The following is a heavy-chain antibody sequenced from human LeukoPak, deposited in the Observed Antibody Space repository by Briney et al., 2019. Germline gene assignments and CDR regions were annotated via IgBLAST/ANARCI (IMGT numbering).Heavy chain of an antibody. J-gene: IGHJ4*02. Sequence: SETLSLTCTVSGGSISSGSYYWSWIRQPAGKGLEWIGRIYTSGSTNYNPSLKSRVTISVDTSKNQFSLKLSSVTAADTAVYYCARGMVRGVTELDYWGQGTLVTVSS. D-gene: IGHD3-10*01. CDR2: IYTSGST. CDR1: GGSISSGSYY. CDR3: ARGMVRGVTELDY. V-gene: IGHV4-61*02.